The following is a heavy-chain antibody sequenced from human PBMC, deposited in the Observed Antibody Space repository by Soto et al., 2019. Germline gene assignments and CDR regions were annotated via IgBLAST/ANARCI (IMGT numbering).Heavy chain of an antibody. D-gene: IGHD4-17*01. CDR2: ISSSSSYI. CDR3: ARGGADPNYYYYGVGD. Sequence: PGGSLRLSCAASGFTFSSYSMNWVRQAPGKGLEWVSSISSSSSYIYYADSVKGRFTISRDNAKNSLYLQMNSLRAEDTAVYYCARGGADPNYYYYGVGDWGEGTTVTVSS. J-gene: IGHJ6*04. V-gene: IGHV3-21*01. CDR1: GFTFSSYS.